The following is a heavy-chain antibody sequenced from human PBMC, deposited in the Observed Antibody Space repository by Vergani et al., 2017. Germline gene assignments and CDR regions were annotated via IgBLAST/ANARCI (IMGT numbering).Heavy chain of an antibody. CDR3: AKGAEGRVATIWFGRNWFDP. J-gene: IGHJ5*02. CDR1: GFTFSSYG. V-gene: IGHV3-30*18. D-gene: IGHD5-12*01. Sequence: QVQLVESGGGVVQPGRSLRLSCAASGFTFSSYGMHWVRQAPGKGLEWVAVISYDGSNKYYADSVKGRFTISRDNSKNTLYLQMNSLRAEDTAVYYCAKGAEGRVATIWFGRNWFDPWGQGTLVTVSS. CDR2: ISYDGSNK.